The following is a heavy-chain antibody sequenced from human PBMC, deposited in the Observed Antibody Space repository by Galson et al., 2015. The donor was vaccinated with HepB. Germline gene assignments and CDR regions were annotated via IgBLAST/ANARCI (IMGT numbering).Heavy chain of an antibody. Sequence: SLRLSCAASRVTISSYWMHWVRQAPGKGLVWVSRINSDGSSTNYADSVRGRFTISRDNAKNTLYLQMNSLRAEDTAVYYCASKSKSYFDYWGQGILVTVSS. CDR1: RVTISSYW. V-gene: IGHV3-74*01. CDR3: ASKSKSYFDY. CDR2: INSDGSST. J-gene: IGHJ4*02.